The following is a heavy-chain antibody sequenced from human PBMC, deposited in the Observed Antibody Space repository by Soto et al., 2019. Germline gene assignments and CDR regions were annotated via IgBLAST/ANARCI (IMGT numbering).Heavy chain of an antibody. CDR2: IWYDGSNK. J-gene: IGHJ4*02. CDR3: ARKEYDSSGYDY. D-gene: IGHD3-22*01. Sequence: KGLEWVAVIWYDGSNKYYADSVKGRFTISRDNSKNTLYLQMNSLRAEDTVVYYCARKEYDSSGYDYWGEGTLVTVSS. V-gene: IGHV3-33*01.